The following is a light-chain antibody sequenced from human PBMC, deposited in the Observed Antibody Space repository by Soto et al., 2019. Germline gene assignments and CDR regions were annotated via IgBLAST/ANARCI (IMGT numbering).Light chain of an antibody. CDR1: SSDVGGYNY. CDR3: SSFPGSNNFE. CDR2: EVS. J-gene: IGLJ2*01. V-gene: IGLV2-8*01. Sequence: QSALTQPPSASGSPGQSVTISCTGTSSDVGGYNYVSWYQQHPGKAPILMIYEVSKRPSGVPDRFAGCRSGNTASLTGSGLQADDEADYYCSSFPGSNNFEFGGGTKLTVL.